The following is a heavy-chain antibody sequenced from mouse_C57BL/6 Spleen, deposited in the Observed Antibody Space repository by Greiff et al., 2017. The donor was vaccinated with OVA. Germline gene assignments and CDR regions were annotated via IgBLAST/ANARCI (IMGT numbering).Heavy chain of an antibody. Sequence: QVTLKESGPGILQSSQTLSLTCSFSGFSLSTSGMGVSWIRQPSGKGLEWLAHIYWDDDKRYNPSLKSRLTISKDTSRNQVFLKITSVDTADTATYYCARSKITTVVAHWYFDVWGTATTVTVSS. CDR3: ARSKITTVVAHWYFDV. J-gene: IGHJ1*03. V-gene: IGHV8-12*01. CDR1: GFSLSTSGMG. D-gene: IGHD1-1*01. CDR2: IYWDDDK.